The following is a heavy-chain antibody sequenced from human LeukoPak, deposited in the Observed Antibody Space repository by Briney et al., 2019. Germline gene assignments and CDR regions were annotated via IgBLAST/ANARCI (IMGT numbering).Heavy chain of an antibody. CDR3: ARGGDRSSWSIDY. J-gene: IGHJ4*02. Sequence: SETLSLTCSVSGGSIINVYWNWIRQPPGKGLEWIGYIYYTGNMLYSPPLKSRVTISVDTSKNQFSLKLKSVTAADTAVYYCARGGDRSSWSIDYWGQGTLVTVTS. CDR2: IYYTGNM. V-gene: IGHV4-59*12. CDR1: GGSIINVY. D-gene: IGHD6-13*01.